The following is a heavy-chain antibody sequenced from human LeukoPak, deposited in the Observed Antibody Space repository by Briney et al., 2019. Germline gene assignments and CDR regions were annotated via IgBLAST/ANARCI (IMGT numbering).Heavy chain of an antibody. Sequence: GGSLRLSCAASGFTFSSYWMSWVRQAPGKGLEWVANIKQDGSEKYYVDSVKGRFTISRDNAKNSLYLQTNSLRAEDTAVYYCARDRRGRPAAFDIWGQGTMVTVSS. CDR2: IKQDGSEK. CDR1: GFTFSSYW. D-gene: IGHD6-6*01. J-gene: IGHJ3*02. V-gene: IGHV3-7*01. CDR3: ARDRRGRPAAFDI.